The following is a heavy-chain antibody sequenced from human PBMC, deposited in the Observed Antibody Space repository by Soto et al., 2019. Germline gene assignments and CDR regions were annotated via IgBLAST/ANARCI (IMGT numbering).Heavy chain of an antibody. CDR1: GGSISSSNYY. V-gene: IGHV4-39*01. Sequence: PSETLSLTCTVSGGSISSSNYYWGWIRQPPGKGLEWIGSIYYSGSTYYNPSLKSRVTISVDTSKNQFSLNLTSVTAADTAVYYCARARHSSGWSYFDYWGQGTLVTVSS. CDR2: IYYSGST. CDR3: ARARHSSGWSYFDY. J-gene: IGHJ4*02. D-gene: IGHD6-19*01.